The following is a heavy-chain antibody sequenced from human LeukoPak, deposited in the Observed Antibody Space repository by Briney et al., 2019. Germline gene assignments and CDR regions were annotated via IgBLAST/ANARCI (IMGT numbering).Heavy chain of an antibody. CDR1: GFTFSSYG. CDR3: ARDGFGTGSN. J-gene: IGHJ4*02. V-gene: IGHV3-23*01. Sequence: GGSLRLSCAASGFTFSSYGMSWVRQAPGKGLEWVSDISGSGGSTYYADSVKGRFTISRDSSKNTLYLQMNSLRADDTAVYYCARDGFGTGSNWGQGTLVTVSS. D-gene: IGHD3-16*01. CDR2: ISGSGGST.